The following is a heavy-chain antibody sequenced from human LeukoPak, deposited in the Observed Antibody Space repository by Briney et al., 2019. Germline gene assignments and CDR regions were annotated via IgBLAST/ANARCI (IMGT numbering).Heavy chain of an antibody. CDR2: IHYSGST. J-gene: IGHJ6*03. D-gene: IGHD6-6*01. V-gene: IGHV4-39*07. CDR1: GGSTRTSTSY. Sequence: SETLSLTCSVSGGSTRTSTSYWGWVRQPPGKGLEWIGSIHYSGSTYKNPSLKSRVTISMDTSGSQFSLKVTSLTAADSAVYLCARESSSSRYFMDVWGRGTTVTVSS. CDR3: ARESSSSRYFMDV.